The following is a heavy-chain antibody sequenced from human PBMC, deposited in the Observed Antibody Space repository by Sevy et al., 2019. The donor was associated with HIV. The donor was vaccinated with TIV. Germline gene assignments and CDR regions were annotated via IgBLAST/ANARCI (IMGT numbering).Heavy chain of an antibody. CDR3: ARELVVVVPAATLYYYYYYMDV. D-gene: IGHD2-2*01. Sequence: ASVKVSCKASGYTFTSYGISWVRQAPGQGLEWMGWISAYNGNTNYAQKLQGRVTMTTDTSTSTAYMELRSLRSDDTAVYYCARELVVVVPAATLYYYYYYMDVWGKGTTVTVSS. J-gene: IGHJ6*03. CDR2: ISAYNGNT. V-gene: IGHV1-18*01. CDR1: GYTFTSYG.